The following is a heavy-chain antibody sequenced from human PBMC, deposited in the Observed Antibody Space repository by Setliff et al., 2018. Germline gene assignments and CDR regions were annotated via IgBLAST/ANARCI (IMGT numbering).Heavy chain of an antibody. CDR3: ASRTTGPGGWFDY. CDR1: GGSVSSTRYY. CDR2: IYYTGTT. J-gene: IGHJ5*01. D-gene: IGHD1-1*01. Sequence: NLSLTCTVSGGSVSSTRYYWGWIRQPPGKGLEWIGTIYYTGTTYYSPSLKSRVTISVDTSKNQFSLRLTSVTAADTAIYYCASRTTGPGGWFDYWGQGALVTVSS. V-gene: IGHV4-39*01.